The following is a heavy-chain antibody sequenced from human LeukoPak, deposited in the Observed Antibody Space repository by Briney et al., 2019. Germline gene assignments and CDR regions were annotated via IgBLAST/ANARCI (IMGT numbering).Heavy chain of an antibody. V-gene: IGHV4-61*02. J-gene: IGHJ1*01. D-gene: IGHD6-13*01. CDR2: VFTSGIT. CDR1: GGSISSDSHNSENYY. Sequence: SQTLSLTCTVSGGSISSDSHNSENYYWSWIRQPAGKGLEWIGRVFTSGITDYNPSLKTRITISRDTSKNQFFLKLTAVTAADSAVYYCARASSTTWTLGEAYFQRWGQGTLVTVSS. CDR3: ARASSTTWTLGEAYFQR.